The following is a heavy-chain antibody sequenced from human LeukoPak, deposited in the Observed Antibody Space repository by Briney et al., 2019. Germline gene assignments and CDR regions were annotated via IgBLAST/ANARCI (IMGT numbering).Heavy chain of an antibody. CDR2: ISAYNGNT. Sequence: ASVKVSCRASGYTFTSYGISWVRQAPGQGLEWMGWISAYNGNTNYAQKLQGRVTMTTDTSTSTAYMELRSLRSDDTAVYYCARRGSGSYRDYFDYWGQGTLVTVSS. D-gene: IGHD1-26*01. V-gene: IGHV1-18*01. CDR1: GYTFTSYG. J-gene: IGHJ4*02. CDR3: ARRGSGSYRDYFDY.